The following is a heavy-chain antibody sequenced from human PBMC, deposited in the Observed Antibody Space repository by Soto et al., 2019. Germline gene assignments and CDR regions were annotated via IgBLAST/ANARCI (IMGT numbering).Heavy chain of an antibody. CDR3: AKYYYDSSGYYWFFDY. CDR2: ISGSGGST. V-gene: IGHV3-23*01. Sequence: GGSLRLSCAAAGFTFSSYAMSWVRQAPGKGLEWVSAISGSGGSTYYADSVKGRFTISRDNSKNTLYLQMNSLRAEDTAVYYCAKYYYDSSGYYWFFDYWGQGTLVTVSS. D-gene: IGHD3-22*01. J-gene: IGHJ4*02. CDR1: GFTFSSYA.